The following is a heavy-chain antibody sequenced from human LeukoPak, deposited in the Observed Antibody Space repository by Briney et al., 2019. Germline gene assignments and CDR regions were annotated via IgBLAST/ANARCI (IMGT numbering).Heavy chain of an antibody. J-gene: IGHJ4*02. CDR3: ARSGGVGASLDY. D-gene: IGHD1-26*01. Sequence: ASVKVSCKASGGTFCSYAISWVRQAPGQGLEWMGGIIPIFGTANYAQKFQGRVTITADESTSTAYMELSSLRSEDTAVYYCARSGGVGASLDYWGQGTLVTVSS. CDR2: IIPIFGTA. V-gene: IGHV1-69*01. CDR1: GGTFCSYA.